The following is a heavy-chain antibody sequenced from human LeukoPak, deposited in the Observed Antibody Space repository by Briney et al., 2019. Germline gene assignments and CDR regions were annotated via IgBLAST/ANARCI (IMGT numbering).Heavy chain of an antibody. CDR1: GYTFTAYY. CDR2: INPNSGGT. J-gene: IGHJ4*02. CDR3: ARDAIVRDYSYSDY. Sequence: ASVKVSCKASGYTFTAYYIHWVRQVPGQGLQWMGWINPNSGGTNYPQKFQGRVTMTTDTSISTAYIELSSLRSDDTAVYFCARDAIVRDYSYSDYWGQGTLVTVSS. V-gene: IGHV1-2*02. D-gene: IGHD4-11*01.